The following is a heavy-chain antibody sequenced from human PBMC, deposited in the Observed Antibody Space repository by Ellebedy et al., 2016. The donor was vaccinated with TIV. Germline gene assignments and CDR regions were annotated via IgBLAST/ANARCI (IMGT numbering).Heavy chain of an antibody. V-gene: IGHV1-2*02. CDR2: INPNSGGT. Sequence: ASVKVSCKASGYTFTDYYLHWLRQAPGQGLELLGWINPNSGGTNYAQKFQGRVTMTRDTSISTAYMELSRLRSDDTAVYYCARDGYNYRFDYWGQGTLVTVSS. J-gene: IGHJ4*02. CDR3: ARDGYNYRFDY. D-gene: IGHD5-24*01. CDR1: GYTFTDYY.